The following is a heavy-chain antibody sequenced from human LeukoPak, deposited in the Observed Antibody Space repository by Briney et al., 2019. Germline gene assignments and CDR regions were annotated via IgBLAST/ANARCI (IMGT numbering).Heavy chain of an antibody. CDR2: IYYSGST. V-gene: IGHV4-59*02. D-gene: IGHD4-17*01. CDR1: GGSVSSYY. J-gene: IGHJ5*02. CDR3: ARAGSYGDSGRWFDP. Sequence: SETLSLTCSVSGGSVSSYYMSWIRQPPGKGLEWIGDIYYSGSTNYNPALKRRVTVSVDTSKNQFSLKLSSVTAADTAVYYCARAGSYGDSGRWFDPWGQGTLVTVSS.